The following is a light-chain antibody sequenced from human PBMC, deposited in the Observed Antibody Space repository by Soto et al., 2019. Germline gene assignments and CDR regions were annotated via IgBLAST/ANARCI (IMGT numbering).Light chain of an antibody. CDR1: QSISNW. CDR2: HAS. Sequence: DIQMTQSPSTLPASVGDRVTITCRASQSISNWLAWYQQKPETAPKVLIYHASNLQSGVPSRFSGSGSGTEFTLTISSLQPDDFANYYCQQYNSYSFGQGTKVEIK. CDR3: QQYNSYS. J-gene: IGKJ1*01. V-gene: IGKV1-5*01.